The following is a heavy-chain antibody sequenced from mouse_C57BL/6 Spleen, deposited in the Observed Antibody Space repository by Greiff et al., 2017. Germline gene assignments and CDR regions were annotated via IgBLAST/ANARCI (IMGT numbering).Heavy chain of an antibody. Sequence: VQGVESGAELVKPGASVKISCKASGYAFSSYWMNWVKQRPGKGLEWIGQIYPGDGDTNYNGKFKGKATLTADKSSSTAYMQLSSLTAEDSAVYFCARNGNYGFDYWGQGTTLTVSS. CDR2: IYPGDGDT. CDR1: GYAFSSYW. V-gene: IGHV1-80*01. D-gene: IGHD2-1*01. J-gene: IGHJ2*01. CDR3: ARNGNYGFDY.